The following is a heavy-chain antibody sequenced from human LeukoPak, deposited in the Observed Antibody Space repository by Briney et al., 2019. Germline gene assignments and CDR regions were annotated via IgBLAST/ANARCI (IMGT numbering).Heavy chain of an antibody. D-gene: IGHD5-24*01. CDR3: ARGIWEMATITYWYFDI. CDR1: GGSIQRYY. CDR2: HYYSGST. V-gene: IGHV4-59*12. J-gene: IGHJ2*01. Sequence: SLTLSLTCAVSGGSIQRYYRSWIRRPPAKGLEWVGYHYYSGSTKYNPDLKRRGTISVDTSKKQFFLKLSSGTAADAALYYWARGIWEMATITYWYFDICGRGTLVTVS.